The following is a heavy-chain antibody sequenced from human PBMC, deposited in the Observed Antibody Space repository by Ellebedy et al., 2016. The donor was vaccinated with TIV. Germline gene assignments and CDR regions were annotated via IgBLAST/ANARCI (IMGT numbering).Heavy chain of an antibody. Sequence: MPSETLSLTCIVSGGSITSTGSYWGWIRQPPGKGLEWIGSIFYDGNTFYNPSLKSRVTISADTSKNQFSLNLSSVTAADTSVYYCARHTAVSYDWEYWGQGTLVTVSS. CDR3: ARHTAVSYDWEY. V-gene: IGHV4-39*01. CDR2: IFYDGNT. J-gene: IGHJ4*02. D-gene: IGHD3-16*01. CDR1: GGSITSTGSY.